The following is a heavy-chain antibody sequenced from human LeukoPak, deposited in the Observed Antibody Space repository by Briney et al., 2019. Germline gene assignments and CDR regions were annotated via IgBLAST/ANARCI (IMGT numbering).Heavy chain of an antibody. CDR2: IYHSGST. V-gene: IGHV4-38-2*01. CDR3: ARLPPYSSSAYYFDY. CDR1: GYSISSGYY. D-gene: IGHD6-6*01. Sequence: SETLSLTCAVSGYSISSGYYWGWIRQPPGKGLEWIGNIYHSGSTYYNPSLKSRVTISVDTSKNQFSLKLSSVTAADMAVYYCARLPPYSSSAYYFDYWGQGTLVTVSS. J-gene: IGHJ4*02.